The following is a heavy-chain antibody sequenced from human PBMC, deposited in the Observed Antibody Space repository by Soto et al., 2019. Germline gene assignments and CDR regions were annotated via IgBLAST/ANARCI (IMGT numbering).Heavy chain of an antibody. V-gene: IGHV1-2*02. D-gene: IGHD2-21*02. CDR2: INPKSGAT. Sequence: QVQLVQSGAEVKKPGASLKVSCKASGYRFTGYGLHWVRQAPGQGLQWMGWINPKSGATDYAQKSQRGDTTNREMCTNTGYLERSGLRSHDTAVGTAVYYCAKTTVGGDDYFQDGVEVWGQGPTVNVP. CDR3: VYYCAKTTVGGDDYFQDGVEV. CDR1: GYRFTGYG. J-gene: IGHJ6*02.